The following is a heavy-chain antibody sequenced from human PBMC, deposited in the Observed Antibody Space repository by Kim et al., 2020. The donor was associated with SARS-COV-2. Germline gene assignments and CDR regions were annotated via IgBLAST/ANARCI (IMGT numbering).Heavy chain of an antibody. CDR1: GGSISSGSYY. CDR2: IYTSGST. D-gene: IGHD3-22*01. V-gene: IGHV4-61*02. Sequence: SETLSLTCTVSGGSISSGSYYWSWIRQPAGKGLEWIGRIYTSGSTNYNPSLKSRVTISVDTSKNQFSLKLSSVTAADTAVYYCAREIPYYYDSSGFLDYWGQGTLVTVSS. CDR3: AREIPYYYDSSGFLDY. J-gene: IGHJ4*02.